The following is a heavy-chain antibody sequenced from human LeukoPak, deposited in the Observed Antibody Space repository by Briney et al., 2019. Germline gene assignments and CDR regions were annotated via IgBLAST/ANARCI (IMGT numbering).Heavy chain of an antibody. CDR1: GGTFSSYA. CDR2: IIPIFGIA. D-gene: IGHD3-10*01. Sequence: SVKVSCKASGGTFSSYAISWVRQAPGQGLEWMGRIIPIFGIANYAQKFQGRVTIPADKSTSTAYMELSSLRSEDTAVYYCASSPGPYGSGSPSGWFDPWGQGTLVTVSS. CDR3: ASSPGPYGSGSPSGWFDP. V-gene: IGHV1-69*04. J-gene: IGHJ5*02.